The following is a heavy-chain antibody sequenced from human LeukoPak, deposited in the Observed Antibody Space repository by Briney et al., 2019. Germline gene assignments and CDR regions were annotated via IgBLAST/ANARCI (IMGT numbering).Heavy chain of an antibody. CDR2: TSVYNSNT. Sequence: ASVKVSCTASGYNISNNGISWVRQAPGQGLEWMGWTSVYNSNTNSAQNLQGRVTMTTDTSTRTAYMELRSLRSDDTAVYYCARMGCSSASCYTLDYWGQGTLVTVSS. V-gene: IGHV1-18*01. J-gene: IGHJ4*02. CDR1: GYNISNNG. CDR3: ARMGCSSASCYTLDY. D-gene: IGHD2-2*02.